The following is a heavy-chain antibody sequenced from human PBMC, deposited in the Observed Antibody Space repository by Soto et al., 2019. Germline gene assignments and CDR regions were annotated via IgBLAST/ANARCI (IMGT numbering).Heavy chain of an antibody. CDR1: GFSLSIAGLG. Sequence: QVTVKESGPVLVKPTETLTLTCTVSGFSLSIAGLGVSWIRQPPGKALEWLAHIFSNDEKSYSTSLKSRLTISKDTSKSQVVLIMTNMDPVDTATYYCASTYSTSWYWFDPWGQGTLVTVSS. D-gene: IGHD6-13*01. CDR3: ASTYSTSWYWFDP. CDR2: IFSNDEK. V-gene: IGHV2-26*04. J-gene: IGHJ5*02.